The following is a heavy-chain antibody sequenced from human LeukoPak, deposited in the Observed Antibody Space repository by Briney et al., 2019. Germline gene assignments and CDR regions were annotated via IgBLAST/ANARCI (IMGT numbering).Heavy chain of an antibody. CDR3: ATGIAVAGTYPFDY. Sequence: ASVKVSCKASGGTFSSYAISWVRQAPGQGLEWMGGFDPEDGETIYAQKFQGRVTMTEDTSTDTAYMELSSLRSEDTAVYYCATGIAVAGTYPFDYWGQGTLVTVSS. D-gene: IGHD6-19*01. J-gene: IGHJ4*02. CDR1: GGTFSSYA. CDR2: FDPEDGET. V-gene: IGHV1-24*01.